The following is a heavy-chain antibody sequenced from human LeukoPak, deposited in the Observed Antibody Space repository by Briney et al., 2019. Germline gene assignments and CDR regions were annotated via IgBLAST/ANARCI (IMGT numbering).Heavy chain of an antibody. D-gene: IGHD3-22*01. CDR3: ARDSIYYDSSGSDAFDI. V-gene: IGHV7-4-1*02. CDR1: GYTFTSYA. CDR2: INTNTGNP. J-gene: IGHJ3*02. Sequence: ASVKVSCKASGYTFTSYAMNWVRQAPGQGLEWMGWINTNTGNPTYAQGFTGRFVISLDTSVSTAYLQISSLKAEDTAVYYCARDSIYYDSSGSDAFDIWGQGTMVTVSS.